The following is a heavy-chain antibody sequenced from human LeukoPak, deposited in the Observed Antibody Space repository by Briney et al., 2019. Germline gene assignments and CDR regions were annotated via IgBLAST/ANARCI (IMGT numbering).Heavy chain of an antibody. D-gene: IGHD5-18*01. J-gene: IGHJ6*02. V-gene: IGHV3-48*02. CDR2: ISSSSSTI. CDR1: GFTFSSYP. CDR3: ARRRHGYSYGMGV. Sequence: GGSLRLSCAASGFTFSSYPLNWVRQAPGEGLEWVSYISSSSSTIYYTDSVNGRFTISRDNARNSLYLQMNNVRDEDTAVYYCARRRHGYSYGMGVWGQGTTVTVSS.